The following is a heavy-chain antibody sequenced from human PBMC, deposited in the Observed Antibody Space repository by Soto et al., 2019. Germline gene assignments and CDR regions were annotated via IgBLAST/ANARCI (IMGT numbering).Heavy chain of an antibody. Sequence: QLQLQESGPGLVMPSETLSLTCIVSGDSISGSPYFWGWIRQPPGKRLEWIGSIFYDGYTLYTPSLRSRVTISVDTSKNQFSLKLASVAAADTATYFCARLQAAVPHYWGQGTLVTVSS. D-gene: IGHD6-13*01. CDR2: IFYDGYT. J-gene: IGHJ4*02. V-gene: IGHV4-39*01. CDR1: GDSISGSPYF. CDR3: ARLQAAVPHY.